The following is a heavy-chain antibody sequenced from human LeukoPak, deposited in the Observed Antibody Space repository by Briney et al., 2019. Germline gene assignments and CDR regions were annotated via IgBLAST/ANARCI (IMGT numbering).Heavy chain of an antibody. Sequence: PGGSLRLSCAASGFTFDGYAMHWVRQAPGKGLEWVSGISWNSGSIGYADPVKGRFTISRDNAKNSLYLQMNSLRAEDTALYYCAKAGTSSGWSEIDYWGQGTLVTVSS. V-gene: IGHV3-9*01. CDR3: AKAGTSSGWSEIDY. J-gene: IGHJ4*02. CDR2: ISWNSGSI. CDR1: GFTFDGYA. D-gene: IGHD6-19*01.